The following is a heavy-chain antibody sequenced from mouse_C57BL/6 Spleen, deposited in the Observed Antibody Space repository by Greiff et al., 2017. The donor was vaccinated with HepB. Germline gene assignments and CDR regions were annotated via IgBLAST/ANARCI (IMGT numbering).Heavy chain of an antibody. CDR1: GFTFSSYA. D-gene: IGHD1-1*01. Sequence: EVQLVESGGGLVKPGGSLKLSCAASGFTFSSYAMSWVRQTPEKRLEWVATISDGGSYTYYPDNVKGRFTISRDNAKNNLYLQISHLKSEDTAMYYCARGPYFPYAMDYWGQGTSVTVSS. V-gene: IGHV5-4*01. CDR3: ARGPYFPYAMDY. J-gene: IGHJ4*01. CDR2: ISDGGSYT.